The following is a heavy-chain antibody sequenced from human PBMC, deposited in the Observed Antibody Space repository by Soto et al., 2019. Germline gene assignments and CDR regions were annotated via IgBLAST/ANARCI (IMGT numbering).Heavy chain of an antibody. CDR2: ISSSSSYI. CDR3: ARDRPLRYYDSSGYYAGPIDY. J-gene: IGHJ4*02. CDR1: GFTFSSYS. V-gene: IGHV3-21*01. D-gene: IGHD3-22*01. Sequence: GGSLRLSCAASGFTFSSYSMNWVRQAPGKGLEWVSSISSSSSYIYYADSVKGRFTISRDNAKNSLYLQMNSLRAEDTAVYYCARDRPLRYYDSSGYYAGPIDYWGQGTLVTVSS.